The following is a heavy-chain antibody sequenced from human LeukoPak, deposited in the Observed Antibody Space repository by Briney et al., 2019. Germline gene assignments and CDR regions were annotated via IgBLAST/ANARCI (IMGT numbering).Heavy chain of an antibody. CDR3: ARDQGDGYDY. D-gene: IGHD5-24*01. J-gene: IGHJ4*02. V-gene: IGHV3-13*01. CDR1: GFTFSSYD. CDR2: IGTAGDT. Sequence: QTGGSLRLSCAASGFTFSSYDMHWVRQATGKGLEWVSAIGTAGDTYYPGSVKGRFTISRENAKNSLYLQMNNLRAGDTAVYYCARDQGDGYDYWGQGTLVTVSS.